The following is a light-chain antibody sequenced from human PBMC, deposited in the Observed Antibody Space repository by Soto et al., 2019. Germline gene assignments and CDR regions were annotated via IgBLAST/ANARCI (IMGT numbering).Light chain of an antibody. Sequence: EIVLTQSPGTLSLSPGERATLSCRASHSVSSTYLAWYQQKPGQAPRLLLYGASSRATGIPDRFSGSGSGTDFTLTISRLEPKDFAVYYCQQYGSSPPYTFGQGTKLEIK. V-gene: IGKV3-20*01. J-gene: IGKJ2*01. CDR3: QQYGSSPPYT. CDR1: HSVSSTY. CDR2: GAS.